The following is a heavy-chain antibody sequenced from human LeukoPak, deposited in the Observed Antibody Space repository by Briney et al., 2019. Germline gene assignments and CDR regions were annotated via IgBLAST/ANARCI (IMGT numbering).Heavy chain of an antibody. V-gene: IGHV3-30*02. CDR3: AKAGRSIAAASYFDY. CDR1: GFTFSSYG. D-gene: IGHD6-13*01. CDR2: IRYDGSNK. Sequence: PGWSLRLSCAASGFTFSSYGMHWVRQAPGKGLEWVAFIRYDGSNKYYADSVKGRFTISRDNSKNTLYLQMNSLRAEDTAVYYCAKAGRSIAAASYFDYWGQGTLVTVSS. J-gene: IGHJ4*02.